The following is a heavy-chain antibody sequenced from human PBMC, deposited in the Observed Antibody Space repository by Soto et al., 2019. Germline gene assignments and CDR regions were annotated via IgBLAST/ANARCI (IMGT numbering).Heavy chain of an antibody. J-gene: IGHJ2*01. Sequence: QLQLQESGPGLVKPSETLSLTCTVSGGSISSDRNYWGWIRQPPGKGLEWIGSTYYTGTTYYNPSLTSKVTIAVDTTGTKFSLRLSAVTAGDTAVYYGALFCTSWSCYRTAFWYFDLWVRGTLVAVSS. CDR3: ALFCTSWSCYRTAFWYFDL. D-gene: IGHD2-8*01. V-gene: IGHV4-39*01. CDR2: TYYTGTT. CDR1: GGSISSDRNY.